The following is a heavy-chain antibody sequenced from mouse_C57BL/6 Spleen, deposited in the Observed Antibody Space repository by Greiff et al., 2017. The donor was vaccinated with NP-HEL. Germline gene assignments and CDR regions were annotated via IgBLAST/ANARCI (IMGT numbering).Heavy chain of an antibody. CDR3: ARFLGGPFAY. CDR2: IHPNSGST. CDR1: GYTFTSYW. V-gene: IGHV1-64*01. D-gene: IGHD3-1*01. J-gene: IGHJ3*01. Sequence: VQLQQPGAELVKPGASVKLSCKASGYTFTSYWMHWVKQRPGQGLKWIGMIHPNSGSTNYNEKFKSKATLTVDKSSSTAYMQLSSLTSEDSAVYYCARFLGGPFAYWGQGTLVTVSA.